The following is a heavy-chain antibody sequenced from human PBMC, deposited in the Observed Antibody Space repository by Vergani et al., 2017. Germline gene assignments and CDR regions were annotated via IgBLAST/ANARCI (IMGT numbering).Heavy chain of an antibody. D-gene: IGHD1-1*01. J-gene: IGHJ6*02. CDR2: IYSADSDT. V-gene: IGHV5-51*01. CDR3: ARHTTYTDS. Sequence: EVELVQSGPEMRKPGESLKISCKGSEYSFGNYWIGWVRQMPGKGLEWMGIIYSADSDTRYSPSFQGQVTISADKSISTAFLQWDSLKASDTALYYCARHTTYTDSWGQGTTVTVSS. CDR1: EYSFGNYW.